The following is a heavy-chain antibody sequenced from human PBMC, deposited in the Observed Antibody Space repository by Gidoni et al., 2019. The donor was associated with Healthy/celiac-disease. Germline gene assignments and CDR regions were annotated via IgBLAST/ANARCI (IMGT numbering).Heavy chain of an antibody. CDR3: ARVGSSGYSFDY. V-gene: IGHV4-31*03. J-gene: IGHJ4*02. CDR1: GGSISSGGYY. CDR2: IYYSGST. D-gene: IGHD3-22*01. Sequence: QVQLQESGPGLVKPSQTLSLTCTVSGGSISSGGYYWSWIRQNPEKGLEWIGYIYYSGSTYYNPSLKSRITISVDTSENQFSLKLSSVTAADTAVYYCARVGSSGYSFDYWGQGTLVTVSS.